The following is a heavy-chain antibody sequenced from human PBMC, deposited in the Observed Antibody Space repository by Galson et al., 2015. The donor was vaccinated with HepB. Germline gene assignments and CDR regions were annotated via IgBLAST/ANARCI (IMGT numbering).Heavy chain of an antibody. CDR1: GLTFGHYS. D-gene: IGHD6-19*01. Sequence: SLRLSCAASGLTFGHYSMNWFRQAPGKGLEWVGFIRSKCYGGTSEYAASVQVTFTISRDDSKSIVYLQMHSQKTEDIGVYYCTPWSGWDYYYGMDVWGQGTTVTVSS. CDR3: TPWSGWDYYYGMDV. J-gene: IGHJ6*02. CDR2: IRSKCYGGTS. V-gene: IGHV3-49*03.